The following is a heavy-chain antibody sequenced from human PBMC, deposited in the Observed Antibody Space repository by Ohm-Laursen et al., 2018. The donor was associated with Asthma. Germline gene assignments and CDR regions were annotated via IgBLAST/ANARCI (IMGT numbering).Heavy chain of an antibody. V-gene: IGHV3-9*01. J-gene: IGHJ4*02. Sequence: SLRLSCSASGFTFDDYAMHWVRQAPGKGLEWVSGISWNSGNLGYVDSVKGRFTISRDNAKNSLYLQMNSLRAEDTALYYCAKERAAGYYFDYWGQGTLVTVSS. CDR1: GFTFDDYA. CDR2: ISWNSGNL. D-gene: IGHD6-13*01. CDR3: AKERAAGYYFDY.